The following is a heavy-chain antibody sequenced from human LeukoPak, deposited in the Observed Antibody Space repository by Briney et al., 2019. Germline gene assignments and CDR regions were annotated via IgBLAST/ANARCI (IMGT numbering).Heavy chain of an antibody. V-gene: IGHV3-21*01. D-gene: IGHD3-16*01. CDR2: ISSSSSYI. Sequence: PGGSLRLSCAASGFTFSSYSMNWVRQAPGKGLEWVSSISSSSSYIYYADSVKGRFTISRDNAKNSLYLQMNSLRAEDTAVYYCARDLGGYDSAFDYWGQGTLVTVSS. CDR1: GFTFSSYS. J-gene: IGHJ4*02. CDR3: ARDLGGYDSAFDY.